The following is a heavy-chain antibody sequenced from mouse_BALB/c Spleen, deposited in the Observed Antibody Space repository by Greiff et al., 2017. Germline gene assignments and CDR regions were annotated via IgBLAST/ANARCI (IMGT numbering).Heavy chain of an antibody. CDR1: GFSLTSYG. D-gene: IGHD1-1*01. V-gene: IGHV2-2*02. CDR3: ARMSTTVVAYWYFDV. CDR2: IWSGGST. Sequence: QVQLQQSGPGLVQPSQSLSITCTVSGFSLTSYGVHWVRQSPGKGLEWLGVIWSGGSTDYNAAFISRLSISKDNSKSQVFFKMNSLQANDTAIYYCARMSTTVVAYWYFDVWGAGTTVTVSS. J-gene: IGHJ1*01.